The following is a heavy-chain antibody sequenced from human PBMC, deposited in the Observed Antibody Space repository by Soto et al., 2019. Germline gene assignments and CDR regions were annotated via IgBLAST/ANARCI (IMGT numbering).Heavy chain of an antibody. CDR1: SGSISSSSSY. J-gene: IGHJ4*02. D-gene: IGHD4-4*01. V-gene: IGHV4-39*01. CDR3: GAQDYSAKGYYFET. CDR2: IYYSGNT. Sequence: QLQLHESGPGLVRPSETLSLTCTVSSGSISSSSSYWGWIRQPPGKGLEWLGSIYYSGNTYYNQSLKSRVTITKKSTKTQCSVKRNYVTTADTAVYYCGAQDYSAKGYYFETWGQRTRVTGSS.